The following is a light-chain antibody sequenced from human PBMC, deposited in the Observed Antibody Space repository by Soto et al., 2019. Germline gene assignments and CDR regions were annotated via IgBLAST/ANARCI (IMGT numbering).Light chain of an antibody. CDR3: QRYDSSPQTYT. V-gene: IGKV3-20*01. CDR1: QSVSSTS. Sequence: EIVLTQSPGTLSLSPGERATLPCRASQSVSSTSLAWYQQTPGQAPRLLMYGASSRATGIPDRFSGSGSGTDFTLTISRLEPEDFAVYYCQRYDSSPQTYTFGQGTKLEIK. J-gene: IGKJ2*01. CDR2: GAS.